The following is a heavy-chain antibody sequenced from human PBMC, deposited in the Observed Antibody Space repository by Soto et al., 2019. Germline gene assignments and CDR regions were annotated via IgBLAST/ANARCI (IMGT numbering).Heavy chain of an antibody. J-gene: IGHJ6*02. Sequence: SGPTLVNPTETLTLTCTVSGFSLSNARMGVSWIRQPPGKALEWLAHIFSNDEKSYSTSLKSRLTISKDTSKGQVVLTMTNMDPVDTATYYCARILAVTIFGVEDYYYYGMDVWGQGTTVTVSS. CDR2: IFSNDEK. V-gene: IGHV2-26*01. CDR1: GFSLSNARMG. CDR3: ARILAVTIFGVEDYYYYGMDV. D-gene: IGHD3-3*01.